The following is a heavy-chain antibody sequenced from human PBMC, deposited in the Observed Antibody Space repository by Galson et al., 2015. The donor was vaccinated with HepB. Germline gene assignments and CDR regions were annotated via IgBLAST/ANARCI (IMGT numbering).Heavy chain of an antibody. J-gene: IGHJ5*02. CDR1: GFNFSDFA. Sequence: SLRLSCAASGFNFSDFAMVWVRPAPGVGLEWVSTCGSGNIKYYADSVKGRFTISRDNSRNTLYLQMNSLRAEDTAVYYCAKWRLSERWFVPWGQGTLVTVSS. D-gene: IGHD1-1*01. CDR3: AKWRLSERWFVP. CDR2: CGSGNIK. V-gene: IGHV3-23*01.